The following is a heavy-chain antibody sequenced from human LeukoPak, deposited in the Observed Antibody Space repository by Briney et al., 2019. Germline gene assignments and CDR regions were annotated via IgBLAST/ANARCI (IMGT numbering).Heavy chain of an antibody. Sequence: ASETLSLTWTVSGYSISSGYYWGWIRQPPGKGLEWIGSIYHSGSTYYNPSLKSRVTISVDTSKNQFSLKLSSVTAADTAVYYCARGSGSYPHDGTFDIWGQGTMVTVSS. D-gene: IGHD1-26*01. CDR1: GYSISSGYY. CDR3: ARGSGSYPHDGTFDI. V-gene: IGHV4-38-2*02. J-gene: IGHJ3*02. CDR2: IYHSGST.